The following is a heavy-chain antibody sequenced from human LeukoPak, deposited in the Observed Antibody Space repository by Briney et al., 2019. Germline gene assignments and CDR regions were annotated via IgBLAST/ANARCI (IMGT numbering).Heavy chain of an antibody. CDR3: ARPMRRGSYNDAFDI. CDR2: INQDGSEK. J-gene: IGHJ3*02. CDR1: GFTFSSYW. V-gene: IGHV3-7*01. Sequence: GGSLRLSCAASGFTFSSYWMSWVRQAPGKGLEWVANINQDGSEKYYVDSVKGRFTISRDNSKNTLYLQMNSLRAEDTAVYYCARPMRRGSYNDAFDIWGQGTMVTVSS. D-gene: IGHD1-26*01.